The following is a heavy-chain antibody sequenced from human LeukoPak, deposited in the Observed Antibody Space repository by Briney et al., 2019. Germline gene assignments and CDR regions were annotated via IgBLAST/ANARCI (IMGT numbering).Heavy chain of an antibody. V-gene: IGHV4-61*02. CDR3: ARISVVPAGIDI. Sequence: SETLSLTCTVSGVSISSGSYYWSWIRQPTGKGLEWIGRIYTSGSTNCNPSLKSRVTISVDTSKNQFSLKLSSVTAADTSVYYGARISVVPAGIDIWGQGTMVTVSS. J-gene: IGHJ3*02. D-gene: IGHD2-2*01. CDR1: GVSISSGSYY. CDR2: IYTSGST.